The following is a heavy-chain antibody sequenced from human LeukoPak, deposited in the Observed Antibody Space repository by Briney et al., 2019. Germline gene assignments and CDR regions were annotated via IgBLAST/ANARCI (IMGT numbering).Heavy chain of an antibody. CDR2: INPNSGGT. D-gene: IGHD3-22*01. Sequence: ASVTVSCKASGYTFTGYYMHWVRQAPGQGLEWMGWINPNSGGTNYAQKFQGRVTMTRDTSISTAYMELSRLRSDDTAVYYCAREVTMIVVVIGFDPWGQGTLVTVSS. CDR1: GYTFTGYY. CDR3: AREVTMIVVVIGFDP. J-gene: IGHJ5*02. V-gene: IGHV1-2*02.